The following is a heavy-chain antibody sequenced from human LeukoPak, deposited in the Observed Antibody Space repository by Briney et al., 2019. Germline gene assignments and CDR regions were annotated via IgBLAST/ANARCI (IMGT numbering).Heavy chain of an antibody. CDR1: GFTFSTYS. CDR3: ARDPHRTGVASLFDY. CDR2: ISYDGGNK. D-gene: IGHD3-16*02. V-gene: IGHV3-30*03. J-gene: IGHJ4*02. Sequence: GGSLRLSCAASGFTFSTYSMNWVRQAPGKGLEWVAVISYDGGNKYYADSVKGRFTISRDNSKNTLYLQMNSLRAEDTTIYYCARDPHRTGVASLFDYWGQGTLVTVSS.